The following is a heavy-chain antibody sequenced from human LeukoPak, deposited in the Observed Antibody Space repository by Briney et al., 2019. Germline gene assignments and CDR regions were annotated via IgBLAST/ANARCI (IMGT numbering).Heavy chain of an antibody. CDR2: ITPYSGGT. J-gene: IGHJ4*02. V-gene: IGHV1-2*02. CDR3: ATGGPWDLLKY. Sequence: ASVKVSCKASGYTFTDYYIHWVRQAPGQGLEWMGWITPYSGGTDYAQKLQGRVTMTEDRSTDTAYMELSSLRSEDTAVYYCATGGPWDLLKYWGQGTLVTVSS. CDR1: GYTFTDYY. D-gene: IGHD3-9*01.